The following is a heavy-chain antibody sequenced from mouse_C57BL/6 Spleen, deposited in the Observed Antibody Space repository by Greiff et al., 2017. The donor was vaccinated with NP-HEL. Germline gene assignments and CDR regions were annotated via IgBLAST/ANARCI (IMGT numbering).Heavy chain of an antibody. CDR2: IDPSDSET. CDR3: ARKGYGQSVFDY. D-gene: IGHD1-1*01. Sequence: VQLQQPGAELVRPGSSVKLSCKASGYTFTSYWMHWVKQRPIQGLEWIGNIDPSDSETHYNQKFKDKATLTVDKSSSTAYMQLSSLTSADSAVYYCARKGYGQSVFDYWGQGTTLTVSS. V-gene: IGHV1-52*01. J-gene: IGHJ2*01. CDR1: GYTFTSYW.